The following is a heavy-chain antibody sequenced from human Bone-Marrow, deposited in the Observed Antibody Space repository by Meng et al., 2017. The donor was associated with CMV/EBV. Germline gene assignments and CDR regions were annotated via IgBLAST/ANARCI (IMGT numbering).Heavy chain of an antibody. V-gene: IGHV1-46*01. Sequence: ASVKVSCKASGYTFSGYYMDWVRQAPGQGLELMGIINPTGGSATYAQKFQGRVTMTRDTSTSTLYMDLSSLRSEDTAVYYCARQAPPGGMDVWGQGTTVTVAS. CDR3: ARQAPPGGMDV. CDR2: INPTGGSA. J-gene: IGHJ6*02. CDR1: GYTFSGYY.